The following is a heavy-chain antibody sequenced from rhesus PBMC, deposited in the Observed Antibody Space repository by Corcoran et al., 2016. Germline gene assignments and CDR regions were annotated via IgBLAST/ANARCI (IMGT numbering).Heavy chain of an antibody. D-gene: IGHD6-13*01. CDR1: GGSISDDYD. Sequence: QVQLQESGPGLVKPSETLSLTSAVSGGSISDDYDWSWIRQPPGKGLEWMGYIYGSGGGTNYNPSLKNGVTISIDTSRNQFSLKLSSVTAADTAVYYCARIYWQLVDYWGQGVLVTVSS. CDR2: IYGSGGGT. V-gene: IGHV4-106*01. J-gene: IGHJ4*01. CDR3: ARIYWQLVDY.